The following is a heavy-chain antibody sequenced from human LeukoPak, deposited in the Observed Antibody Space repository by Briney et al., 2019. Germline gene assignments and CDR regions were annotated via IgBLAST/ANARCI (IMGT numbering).Heavy chain of an antibody. V-gene: IGHV3-23*01. CDR1: GFTFSSYA. J-gene: IGHJ6*02. CDR2: ISGSGGST. CDR3: AKSRAVAGRYYYYGMDV. Sequence: GGSLRLSCAASGFTFSSYAMSWVRQAPGKGLEWVSAISGSGGSTYYADSVKGRFTISRDNSKNTLYLQMNSLRAEDTAVYYCAKSRAVAGRYYYYGMDVWGQGTTVTVSS. D-gene: IGHD6-19*01.